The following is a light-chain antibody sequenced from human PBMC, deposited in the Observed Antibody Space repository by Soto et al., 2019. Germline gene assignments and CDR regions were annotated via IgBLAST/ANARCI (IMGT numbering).Light chain of an antibody. J-gene: IGKJ1*01. CDR2: AAS. CDR1: QSISSY. V-gene: IGKV1-39*01. Sequence: DIQMTQSPSSLSASVGDRVTITCRASQSISSYLNWYPQKPGKAPKLLIYAASSLQSGVPSRFSGSGSGTEFTLTISSLQPDDFATYYCQQYNSSPWTFGQGTKV. CDR3: QQYNSSPWT.